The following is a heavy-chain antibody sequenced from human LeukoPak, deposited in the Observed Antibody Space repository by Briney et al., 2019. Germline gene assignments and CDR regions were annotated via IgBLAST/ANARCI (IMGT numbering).Heavy chain of an antibody. D-gene: IGHD4-17*01. CDR3: AREKSTVTTGLGY. J-gene: IGHJ4*02. Sequence: PGGSLRLSCAASGFTVSSNYMSWVRQAPGKGLEWVSVIYSGGSTYYADSVKGRFTISRDNSKNTLYLQMNSLRAEDTAVYYCAREKSTVTTGLGYWGQGTLVTVSS. CDR1: GFTVSSNY. CDR2: IYSGGST. V-gene: IGHV3-53*01.